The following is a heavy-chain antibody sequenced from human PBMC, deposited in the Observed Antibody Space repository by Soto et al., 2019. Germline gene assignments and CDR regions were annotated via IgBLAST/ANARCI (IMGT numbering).Heavy chain of an antibody. Sequence: GGSLRLSCAASGFTFTSYGMSWVRQAPGKGLEWVSTISDSGGSTYYADSVKGRFTISRGNSKNTLYLQMNSLRAVDTAVYYCASRTSGWYFDYWGQGTLVTVSS. CDR1: GFTFTSYG. V-gene: IGHV3-23*01. J-gene: IGHJ4*02. D-gene: IGHD6-19*01. CDR3: ASRTSGWYFDY. CDR2: ISDSGGST.